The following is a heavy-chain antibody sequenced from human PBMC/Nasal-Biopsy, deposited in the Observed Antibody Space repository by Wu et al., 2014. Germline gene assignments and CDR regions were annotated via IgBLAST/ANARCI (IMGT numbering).Heavy chain of an antibody. Sequence: LRLSCAASGFTLSNYAMYWVRQAPGKGLEWVAVTSFDGRNKYYADSVQGRFSISRDNSKNTVYLEMRSLRADDTALYYCAREGSGQDDFLRGYSYHNHMDVWGKGTTVSVSS. D-gene: IGHD3-3*01. J-gene: IGHJ6*03. CDR2: TSFDGRNK. CDR3: AREGSGQDDFLRGYSYHNHMDV. CDR1: GFTLSNYA. V-gene: IGHV3-30*04.